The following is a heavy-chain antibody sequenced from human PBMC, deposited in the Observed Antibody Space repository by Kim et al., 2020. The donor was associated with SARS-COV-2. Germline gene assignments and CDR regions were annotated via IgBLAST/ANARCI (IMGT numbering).Heavy chain of an antibody. CDR2: IWYDGSNK. CDR3: ARDLALSGGKDFDY. J-gene: IGHJ4*02. CDR1: GFTFSSYS. D-gene: IGHD2-15*01. V-gene: IGHV3-33*01. Sequence: GGSLRLSCAASGFTFSSYSMHWVRQAPGKGLEWVAVIWYDGSNKYYADSVKGRFSISRDNSKNTLYLQMNSLRAEDTAVYYCARDLALSGGKDFDYWGQGTLVTVSS.